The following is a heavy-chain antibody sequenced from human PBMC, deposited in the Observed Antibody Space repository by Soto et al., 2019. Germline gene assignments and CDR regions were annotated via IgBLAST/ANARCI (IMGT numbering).Heavy chain of an antibody. J-gene: IGHJ4*02. Sequence: QLVETGGGLIQPGTSLTLSCAASGFSVSRNYMTWVRQAPGKALEWVSFVYSGGATFYADSVKGRFILSRDDSQNTMYLQMNNLRAEDTAVYYCARVPGRLWGRGTLVTVAS. V-gene: IGHV3-53*02. D-gene: IGHD3-10*01. CDR1: GFSVSRNY. CDR2: VYSGGAT. CDR3: ARVPGRL.